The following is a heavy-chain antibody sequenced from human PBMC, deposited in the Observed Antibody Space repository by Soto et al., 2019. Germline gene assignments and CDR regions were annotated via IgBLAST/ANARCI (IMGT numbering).Heavy chain of an antibody. CDR1: GFLFSSYS. CDR2: ISSSGVDI. J-gene: IGHJ6*02. V-gene: IGHV3-21*02. Sequence: EVQLMESGGGVVKPGGSLRLSCAASGFLFSSYSVNWVRQAPGKGLEWVASISSSGVDIYYGDSVKGRFTISRDNARKSLYLQMNSLRAEDTAVYYCATPLRAWRDYYYYGMDVWGQGTTVPV. D-gene: IGHD3-3*01. CDR3: ATPLRAWRDYYYYGMDV.